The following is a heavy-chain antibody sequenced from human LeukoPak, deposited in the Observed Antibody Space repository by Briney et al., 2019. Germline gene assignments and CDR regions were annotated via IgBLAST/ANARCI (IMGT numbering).Heavy chain of an antibody. J-gene: IGHJ3*01. V-gene: IGHV4-39*01. CDR1: GGSINSRSYY. CDR3: ARSDYDILTGSIWAAFDL. CDR2: IYYNGGT. D-gene: IGHD3-9*01. Sequence: SETLSLTCTVSGGSINSRSYYWGWIRQPPGKGLEWIGSIYYNGGTYYNPSDSGRVTISVDTSKNQFSLSLRSLTAADTAVYYCARSDYDILTGSIWAAFDLWGQGTRVTVSS.